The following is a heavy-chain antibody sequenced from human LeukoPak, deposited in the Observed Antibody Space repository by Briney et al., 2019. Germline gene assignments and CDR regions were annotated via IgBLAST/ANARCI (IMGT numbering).Heavy chain of an antibody. CDR3: ASGAYYDILNGQMDI. Sequence: QPGGSLRLSCAASGFTFSTFSMNWVRQAPGKGLEWVSYISSSSSSIYYADSVKGRFTISRDSAKNSLYLQMNSLRAEDTAVYYCASGAYYDILNGQMDIWGQGTMVTVSS. J-gene: IGHJ3*02. CDR2: ISSSSSSI. CDR1: GFTFSTFS. V-gene: IGHV3-48*01. D-gene: IGHD3-9*01.